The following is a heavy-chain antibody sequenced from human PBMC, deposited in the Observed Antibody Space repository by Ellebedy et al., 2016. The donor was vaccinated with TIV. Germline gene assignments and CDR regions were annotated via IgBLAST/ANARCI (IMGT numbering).Heavy chain of an antibody. V-gene: IGHV3-66*01. Sequence: GESLKISCAASGFTVSSNYMRWVRQAPGKGLEWVSVIYSGGSTHYADSVKGRFTISRDNSKNTLYLQMNSLRSEDTGVYYCARDHFSSGWAPYPNDGFEIWGQGTMVTVTS. CDR1: GFTVSSNY. CDR2: IYSGGST. CDR3: ARDHFSSGWAPYPNDGFEI. J-gene: IGHJ3*02. D-gene: IGHD6-19*01.